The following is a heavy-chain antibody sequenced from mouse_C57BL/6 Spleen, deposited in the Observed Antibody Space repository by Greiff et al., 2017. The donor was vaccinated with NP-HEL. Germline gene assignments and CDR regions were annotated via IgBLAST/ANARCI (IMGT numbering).Heavy chain of an antibody. CDR3: ARHLRPPYAMDY. Sequence: EVKLMESGGGLVQPGGSLKLSCAASGFTFSDYYMYWVRQTPEKRLEWVAYISNGGGSTYYPDTVKGRFTISRDNAKNTLYLQMSRLKSEDTAMYYCARHLRPPYAMDYWGQGTSVTVSS. CDR2: ISNGGGST. D-gene: IGHD2-12*01. CDR1: GFTFSDYY. V-gene: IGHV5-12*01. J-gene: IGHJ4*01.